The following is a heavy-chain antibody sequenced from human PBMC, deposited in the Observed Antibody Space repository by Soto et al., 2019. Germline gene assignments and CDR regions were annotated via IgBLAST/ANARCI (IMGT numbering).Heavy chain of an antibody. CDR2: IHYPGST. D-gene: IGHD3-22*01. J-gene: IGHJ4*01. CDR1: GGSVSSGTYY. V-gene: IGHV4-61*01. CDR3: ARSLGTVYDSLPDY. Sequence: QVQLQESGPGLVKPSETLSLTCTVSGGSVSSGTYYWSWIRQPPGKGLEWIGYIHYPGSTNYNPSLKSRVTISIDTSKNQFSLKLSSVTAADTAVFYCARSLGTVYDSLPDYWGQGTLVTVSS.